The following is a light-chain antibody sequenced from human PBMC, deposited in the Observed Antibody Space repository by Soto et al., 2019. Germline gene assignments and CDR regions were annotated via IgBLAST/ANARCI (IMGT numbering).Light chain of an antibody. CDR2: GAS. V-gene: IGKV1-39*01. CDR1: QSISSY. CDR3: QQSYNTPHS. J-gene: IGKJ2*03. Sequence: DIQMTQSPSSLSASVGDRVTITCLASQSISSYLSWDQQKAGKAAKLLIYGASSLQTGVPSMFRGGGSGTDFTLTISSLPPEHFATYLCQQSYNTPHSFGQGTKVDIK.